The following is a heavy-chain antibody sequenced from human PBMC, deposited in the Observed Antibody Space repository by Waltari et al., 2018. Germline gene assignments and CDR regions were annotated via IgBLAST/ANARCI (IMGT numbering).Heavy chain of an antibody. CDR2: DSPNRGGT. J-gene: IGHJ6*03. V-gene: IGHV1-2*02. CDR1: GYTFTGYY. D-gene: IGHD2-8*01. Sequence: QVQLVQSGAEVKKPGASVKVSCTASGYTFTGYYMHWVRQAPGQGLEWMGGDSPNRGGTNYAQQLQGRVTRTRDTSISPAYMELGRLRSDDPAVYYCARERDGLIYYYRDVWGKGTTVTVSS. CDR3: ARERDGLIYYYRDV.